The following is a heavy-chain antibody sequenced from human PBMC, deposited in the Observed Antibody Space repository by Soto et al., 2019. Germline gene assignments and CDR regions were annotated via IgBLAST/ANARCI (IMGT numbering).Heavy chain of an antibody. CDR1: GGPINSPDYY. CDR3: ARGIRKYSSCYEPHTGLDA. J-gene: IGHJ4*02. D-gene: IGHD6-25*01. V-gene: IGHV4-30-4*01. Sequence: SETLSLTCNVSGGPINSPDYYWTWIRQSPGKGLEWIGYLYFNGGTQYNPSLRTPISMSLDTSKKRFSLKMRSVTGADTAVYYCARGIRKYSSCYEPHTGLDAGGQGALVTVSS. CDR2: LYFNGGT.